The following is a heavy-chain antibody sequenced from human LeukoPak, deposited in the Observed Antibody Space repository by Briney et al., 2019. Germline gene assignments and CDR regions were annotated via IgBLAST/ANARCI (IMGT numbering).Heavy chain of an antibody. CDR1: GGSISSSSYY. CDR2: IYYSGNT. Sequence: SETLSLTCTVSGGSISSSSYYWGWIRQPPGKGLEWIGSIYYSGNTYYNPSLKSRVTISVDTSKNQFSLKLSSVTAADTAVYYCARLRLEAIVVVNWGQGTLVTVSS. CDR3: ARLRLEAIVVVN. J-gene: IGHJ4*02. D-gene: IGHD3-22*01. V-gene: IGHV4-39*01.